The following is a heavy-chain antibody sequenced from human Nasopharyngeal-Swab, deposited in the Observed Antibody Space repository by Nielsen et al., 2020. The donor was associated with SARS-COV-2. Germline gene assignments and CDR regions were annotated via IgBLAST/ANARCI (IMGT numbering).Heavy chain of an antibody. Sequence: GESLKISCAASGFTFSSYGMHWVRQDPGKGLEWVAVISYDGSNKYYADSVKGRFTISRDNSKNTLYLQMNSLRAEDTAVYYCAKGITMIVVVEGFGYWGQGTLVTVS. J-gene: IGHJ4*02. CDR1: GFTFSSYG. V-gene: IGHV3-30*18. CDR3: AKGITMIVVVEGFGY. CDR2: ISYDGSNK. D-gene: IGHD3-22*01.